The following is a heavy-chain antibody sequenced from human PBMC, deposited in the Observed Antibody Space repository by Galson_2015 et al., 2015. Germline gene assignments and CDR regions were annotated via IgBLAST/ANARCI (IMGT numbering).Heavy chain of an antibody. CDR1: GYTFTSYY. D-gene: IGHD3-22*01. CDR3: ARDLSYYDSSGFDAVET. V-gene: IGHV1-46*01. CDR2: INPSGGST. J-gene: IGHJ3*02. Sequence: SVKVSCKASGYTFTSYYMHWVRQAPGQGLEWMGIINPSGGSTSYAQKFQGRVTMTRDTSTSTVYMELSSLRSEDTAVYYCARDLSYYDSSGFDAVETSGRATRVTVSS.